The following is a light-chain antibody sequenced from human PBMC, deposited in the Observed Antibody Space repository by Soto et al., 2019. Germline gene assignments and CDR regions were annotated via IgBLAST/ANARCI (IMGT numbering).Light chain of an antibody. CDR2: QAS. Sequence: DIQVTQSPSTLSASVGDRVTITCRASQSISSWLAWYQQKPGKAPKLLIYQASILTSGVPSRFSGTGSGTDFTLTSSRLQPDDVATSYCQDYSSTSGLTFGGGAKVEIK. V-gene: IGKV1-5*03. CDR1: QSISSW. CDR3: QDYSSTSGLT. J-gene: IGKJ4*01.